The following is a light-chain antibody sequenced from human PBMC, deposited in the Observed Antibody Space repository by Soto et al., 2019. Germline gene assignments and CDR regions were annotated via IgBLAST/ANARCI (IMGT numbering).Light chain of an antibody. CDR1: QSVSGC. CDR2: DAS. CDR3: HYYDDSPPFP. J-gene: IGKJ3*01. V-gene: IGKV3-20*01. Sequence: EIVLTQSPATLSLSPGERATLSCRASQSVSGCLAWYQQKPGQAPRLLIYDASSRATGIPDRFSGGGSGTDFTLTISRLEPEDFAVYYCHYYDDSPPFPFGPGTKVDI.